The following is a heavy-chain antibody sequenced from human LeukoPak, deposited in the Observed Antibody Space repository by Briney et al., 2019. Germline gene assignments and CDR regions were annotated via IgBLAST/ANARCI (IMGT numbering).Heavy chain of an antibody. CDR1: GFTVSSTY. V-gene: IGHV3-66*02. CDR3: ARDSNYVY. D-gene: IGHD6-13*01. Sequence: GGSLRLSCAASGFTVSSTYMSWVRQAPGKGLEWVSVLYSGGTTYYADSVKGRFTISRDNSKNTLYLQMNSLRAEDTAVYYCARDSNYVYWGQGTLVTVSS. J-gene: IGHJ4*02. CDR2: LYSGGTT.